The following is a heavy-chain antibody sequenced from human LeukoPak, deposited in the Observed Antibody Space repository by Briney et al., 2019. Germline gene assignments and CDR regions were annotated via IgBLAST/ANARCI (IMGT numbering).Heavy chain of an antibody. D-gene: IGHD2-8*01. CDR1: GFTFSSYA. CDR3: ARDNGYFDY. J-gene: IGHJ4*02. CDR2: ISGSGSST. Sequence: GGSLRLSCAASGFTFSSYAMSWVRQAPGKGREWVSAISGSGSSTYYADSVKGRFTISRDNSKNTLYLQMNSLRAEDTAVYYCARDNGYFDYWGQGTLVTVSS. V-gene: IGHV3-23*01.